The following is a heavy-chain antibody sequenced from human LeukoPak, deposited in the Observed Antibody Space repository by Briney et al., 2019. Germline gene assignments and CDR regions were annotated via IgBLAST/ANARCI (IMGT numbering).Heavy chain of an antibody. V-gene: IGHV3-53*01. CDR3: ARDWFGGYGSGGGYYGMDV. CDR1: GFTVSSNY. Sequence: PGGSLRLSCAASGFTVSSNYMSWVRQAPGKGLEWVSVIYSGGSTYYADSVKGRFTISRDNSKNTLYLQMNSLRAEDTAVYYCARDWFGGYGSGGGYYGMDVWGKGTTVTVSS. J-gene: IGHJ6*04. CDR2: IYSGGST. D-gene: IGHD3-10*01.